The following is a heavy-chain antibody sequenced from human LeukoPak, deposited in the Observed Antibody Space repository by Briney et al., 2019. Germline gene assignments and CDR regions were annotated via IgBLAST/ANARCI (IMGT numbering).Heavy chain of an antibody. J-gene: IGHJ4*02. CDR2: IYHSGST. CDR1: GGSISSGGYS. CDR3: ARGIYDSSGYYALGY. V-gene: IGHV4-30-2*01. Sequence: PSQTLSLTCAVSGGSISSGGYSWSWIRQPPGKGLECIGYIYHSGSTYYNPSLKSRVTISVDRSKNQFSLKLSSVTAADTAVYYCARGIYDSSGYYALGYWGQGTLVTVSS. D-gene: IGHD3-22*01.